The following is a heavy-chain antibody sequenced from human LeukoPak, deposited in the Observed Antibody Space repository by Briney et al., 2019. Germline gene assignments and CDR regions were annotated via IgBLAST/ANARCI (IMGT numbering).Heavy chain of an antibody. Sequence: GGSLRLSCAASAFSLNAYNMNWVRQAPGKGLEWVSSISYTGTYIYYADSVKGRFTISRDNAQNSLYLQMNSLRAEDTAIYYCVRDRGTYRPIDYWGQGTLVTVFS. V-gene: IGHV3-21*04. D-gene: IGHD1-26*01. J-gene: IGHJ4*02. CDR2: ISYTGTYI. CDR3: VRDRGTYRPIDY. CDR1: AFSLNAYN.